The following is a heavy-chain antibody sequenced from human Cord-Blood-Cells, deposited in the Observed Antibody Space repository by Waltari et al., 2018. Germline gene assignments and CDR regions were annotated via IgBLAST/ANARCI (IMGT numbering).Heavy chain of an antibody. Sequence: QVLLVQSGAEVKKPRASVKVSCQASGYTFTSYAMNWLRHAPGQRLEWMGWINAGNGNTKYSQKFQGRVTITRDTSASTAYMELSSLRSEDTAVYYCARVDPQGVIINAFDIWGQGTMVTVSS. CDR2: INAGNGNT. V-gene: IGHV1-3*01. CDR1: GYTFTSYA. J-gene: IGHJ3*02. D-gene: IGHD3-10*01. CDR3: ARVDPQGVIINAFDI.